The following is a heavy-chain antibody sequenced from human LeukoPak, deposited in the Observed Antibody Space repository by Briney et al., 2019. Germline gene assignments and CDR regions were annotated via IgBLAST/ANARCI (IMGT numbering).Heavy chain of an antibody. CDR1: GGSISSSSYY. CDR2: IYYSGST. Sequence: SETLSLTCTVSGGSISSSSYYWGWLRQPPGKGLEWIGSIYYSGSTYYNPSLKSRVPISVDTSKNQFSLKLHSVTAADTAVYYCARNSGLTSYDSSGYRYYYYYMDVWGKGTTVTVSS. J-gene: IGHJ6*03. CDR3: ARNSGLTSYDSSGYRYYYYYMDV. D-gene: IGHD3-22*01. V-gene: IGHV4-39*07.